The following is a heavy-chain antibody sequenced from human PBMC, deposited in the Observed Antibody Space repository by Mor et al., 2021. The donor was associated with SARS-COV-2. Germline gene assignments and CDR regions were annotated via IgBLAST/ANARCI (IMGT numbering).Heavy chain of an antibody. Sequence: RQVPGKGLEWVSGISDSGGTTYYADSVKGRFTFSRDNSKDTLYLQMNSLRAEDTAVYYCAKDLGARGVGATPHSWGQGTLVT. V-gene: IGHV3-23*01. CDR3: AKDLGARGVGATPHS. J-gene: IGHJ4*02. CDR2: ISDSGGTT. D-gene: IGHD1-26*01.